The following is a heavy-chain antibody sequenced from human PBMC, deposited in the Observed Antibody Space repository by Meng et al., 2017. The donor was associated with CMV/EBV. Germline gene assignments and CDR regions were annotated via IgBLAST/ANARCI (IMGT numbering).Heavy chain of an antibody. V-gene: IGHV3-30*04. Sequence: SVLPFSSYAMHWVRQAPGKGLEWVAVISYDGSTKYYADSVKGRFTISRDNSKNTLYLQMNSLRAEDTAVYYCARDFETTMVRGVIGYWGQGTLVTVSS. CDR1: VLPFSSYA. CDR2: ISYDGSTK. CDR3: ARDFETTMVRGVIGY. D-gene: IGHD3-10*01. J-gene: IGHJ4*02.